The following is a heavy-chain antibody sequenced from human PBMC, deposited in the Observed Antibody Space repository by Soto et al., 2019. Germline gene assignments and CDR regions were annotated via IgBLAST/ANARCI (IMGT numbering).Heavy chain of an antibody. J-gene: IGHJ4*02. Sequence: QITLKESGPALVNPTQTLTLTCTFSGFSLATTGVGVGWIRQPPGKALECLALIYWDDDKRYNPSLRSRLTITKDISKNQVVLSMTNMDPVDTATYYCAHRRGGHNCYDGDFDYWGQGTLITVSS. D-gene: IGHD1-1*01. CDR3: AHRRGGHNCYDGDFDY. CDR2: IYWDDDK. V-gene: IGHV2-5*02. CDR1: GFSLATTGVG.